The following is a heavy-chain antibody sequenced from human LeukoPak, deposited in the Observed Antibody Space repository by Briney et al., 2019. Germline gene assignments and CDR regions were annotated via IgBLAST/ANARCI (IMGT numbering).Heavy chain of an antibody. D-gene: IGHD5-18*01. CDR2: IKQDGSET. CDR3: ARVTWGYRAAFDM. Sequence: GGSLRLSCAGSGIIFSSFWMAWVRQTPGRGLEWVASIKQDGSETHYVDSVKGRFTISRDNANNSLPLRMNGLRAEDAAVYYCARVTWGYRAAFDMWGQGTLVTVSS. J-gene: IGHJ3*02. V-gene: IGHV3-7*01. CDR1: GIIFSSFW.